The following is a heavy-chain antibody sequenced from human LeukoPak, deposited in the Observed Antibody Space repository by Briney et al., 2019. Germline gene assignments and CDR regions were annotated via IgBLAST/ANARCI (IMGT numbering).Heavy chain of an antibody. V-gene: IGHV3-30*18. CDR1: GFTFSTFG. J-gene: IGHJ4*02. CDR2: ISYDGSTK. D-gene: IGHD2-2*01. Sequence: PGGSLRLSCAASGFTFSTFGMHWVRQAPGMGLEWVAIISYDGSTKYYADSVKGRFTISRDNSRNALYLQMNSLRAEDTALYYCAEVRVDAYPSSNDYWGQGILVTVSS. CDR3: AEVRVDAYPSSNDY.